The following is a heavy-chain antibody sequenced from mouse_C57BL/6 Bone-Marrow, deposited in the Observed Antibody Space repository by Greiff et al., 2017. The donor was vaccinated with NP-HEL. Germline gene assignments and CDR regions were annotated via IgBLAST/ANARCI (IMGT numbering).Heavy chain of an antibody. Sequence: QVQLKQSGAELARPGASVKLSCKASGYTFTSYGISWVKQRTGQGLEWIGEIYPRSGNTYYNEKFKGKATLTADKSSSTAYMELRSLTSEDSAVYFCARRRDYYYGSSYAMDYWGQGTSVTVSS. CDR1: GYTFTSYG. CDR3: ARRRDYYYGSSYAMDY. CDR2: IYPRSGNT. J-gene: IGHJ4*01. V-gene: IGHV1-81*01. D-gene: IGHD1-1*01.